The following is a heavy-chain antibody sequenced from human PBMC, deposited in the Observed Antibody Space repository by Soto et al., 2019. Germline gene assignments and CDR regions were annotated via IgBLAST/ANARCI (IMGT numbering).Heavy chain of an antibody. V-gene: IGHV3-53*01. J-gene: IGHJ5*02. D-gene: IGHD6-19*01. CDR1: GFTLRSNY. CDR2: IYSGGST. CDR3: ARDQSSGHTNWFDP. Sequence: PGGALRPSCAASGFTLRSNYISWGRPAPGKGLEWVSVIYSGGSTYYADSVKGRFTISRDNSKNTLYLQMNSLRAEDTAVYYCARDQSSGHTNWFDPWGQGTLVTVSS.